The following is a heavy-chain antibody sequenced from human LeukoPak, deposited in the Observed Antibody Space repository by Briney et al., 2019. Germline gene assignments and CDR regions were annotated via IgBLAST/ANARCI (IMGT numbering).Heavy chain of an antibody. CDR1: GFTVSSNY. Sequence: GGSLRLSCAASGFTVSSNYMNWVRQAPGKGLEWVSVIYSGGNTYYADSVKGRFTISRDNSKNTLYLQMNSLRAEDTAVYYCARVVSSYYYYMDVWGKGTTVTISS. CDR3: ARVVSSYYYYMDV. V-gene: IGHV3-66*01. CDR2: IYSGGNT. J-gene: IGHJ6*03.